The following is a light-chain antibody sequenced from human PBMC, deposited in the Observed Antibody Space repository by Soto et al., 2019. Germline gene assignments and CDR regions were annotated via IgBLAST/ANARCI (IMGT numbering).Light chain of an antibody. Sequence: AIQVTQSPSSLSASVGDRVTITCRASQGIRNDLSWYQQKPGKAPKLLIYAASSLQSGVPSRFSGSGSGTDFTLTISSLQPEDFATYYCQESFSTLWGTCGQGTKVEVK. CDR2: AAS. CDR1: QGIRND. V-gene: IGKV1-6*02. J-gene: IGKJ1*01. CDR3: QESFSTLWGT.